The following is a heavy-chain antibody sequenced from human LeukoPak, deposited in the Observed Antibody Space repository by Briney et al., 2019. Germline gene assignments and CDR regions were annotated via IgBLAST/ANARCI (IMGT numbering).Heavy chain of an antibody. D-gene: IGHD2-2*01. Sequence: PGGSLRLSCAASGFTFSSYGMHWVRQAPGKGLEWVAVIWYDGSNKYYADSVKGRLTISRDNSKNTLYLQMNSLRAEDTAVYYCARTLSPYCSSTSCHRGVIGYWGQGTLVTVSS. CDR2: IWYDGSNK. J-gene: IGHJ4*02. CDR3: ARTLSPYCSSTSCHRGVIGY. V-gene: IGHV3-33*01. CDR1: GFTFSSYG.